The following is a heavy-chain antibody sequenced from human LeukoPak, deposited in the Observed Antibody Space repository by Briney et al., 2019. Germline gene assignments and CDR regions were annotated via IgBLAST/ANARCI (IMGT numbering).Heavy chain of an antibody. Sequence: ASVKVSCKASGYTFTGYYMHWVRQAPGQGLEWMGWINPNSGGTNYAQKFQGRVTMTRDTSISTAYMELSRLRSDDTAVYYCARDQFFDYGSGRYYKLFDYWGQGTLVTVSS. CDR1: GYTFTGYY. D-gene: IGHD3-10*01. V-gene: IGHV1-2*02. CDR2: INPNSGGT. J-gene: IGHJ4*02. CDR3: ARDQFFDYGSGRYYKLFDY.